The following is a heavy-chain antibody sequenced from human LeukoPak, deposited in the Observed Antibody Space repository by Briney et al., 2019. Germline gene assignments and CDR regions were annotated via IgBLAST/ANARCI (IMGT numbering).Heavy chain of an antibody. CDR3: ARDPVYDSSGYLDDAFDI. CDR1: GGTFSSYA. V-gene: IGHV1-69*05. J-gene: IGHJ3*02. CDR2: IIPIFGTA. D-gene: IGHD3-22*01. Sequence: SVKVSCKASGGTFSSYAISWVRQAPGQGLEWMGGIIPIFGTANYAQKFQGRVTITTDESTSTAYMELSSLRSEDTAVYYCARDPVYDSSGYLDDAFDIWGQGTMVTVSS.